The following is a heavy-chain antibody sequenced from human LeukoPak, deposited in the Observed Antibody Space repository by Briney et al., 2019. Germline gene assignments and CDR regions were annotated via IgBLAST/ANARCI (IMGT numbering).Heavy chain of an antibody. CDR1: GGSVSSSNFY. V-gene: IGHV4-39*06. CDR2: FYFSGSS. Sequence: SETLSLTCSVSGGSVSSSNFYWGWVRQAPGKGLEWIGSFYFSGSSFHNPSLKSRVLMSGDKSKNLLPLKLRSVTAADTAVYYCAERGVGPTTDAFDIWGRGTMVTVSS. D-gene: IGHD1-26*01. J-gene: IGHJ3*02. CDR3: AERGVGPTTDAFDI.